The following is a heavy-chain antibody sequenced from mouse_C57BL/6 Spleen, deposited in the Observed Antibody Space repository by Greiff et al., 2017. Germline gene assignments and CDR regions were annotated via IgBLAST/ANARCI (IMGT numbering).Heavy chain of an antibody. V-gene: IGHV1-61*01. CDR2: IYPSDSET. D-gene: IGHD3-2*02. CDR3: ARSGGYYLDY. J-gene: IGHJ2*01. Sequence: QVQLQQPGAELVRPGSSVKLSCKAPGYTFTSYWMDWVKQRPGQGLEWIGNIYPSDSETHYNQKFKNKATLTVDKSSSTAYMQRSRLTSEDSAVYYCARSGGYYLDYWGQGTTLTVSS. CDR1: GYTFTSYW.